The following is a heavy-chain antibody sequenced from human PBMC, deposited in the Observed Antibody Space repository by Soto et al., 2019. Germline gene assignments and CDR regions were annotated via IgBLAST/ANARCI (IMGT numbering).Heavy chain of an antibody. CDR2: IYYSGST. J-gene: IGHJ5*02. D-gene: IGHD3-9*01. CDR3: ARGSSVLRYFDWLSP. Sequence: PSETLSLTCTVSGGSISSYYWSWIRQPPGKGLEWIGYIYYSGSTNYNPSLKSRVTISVDTSKNQFSLKLSSVTAADTAVYYCARGSSVLRYFDWLSPWGQGTLVTVSS. CDR1: GGSISSYY. V-gene: IGHV4-59*01.